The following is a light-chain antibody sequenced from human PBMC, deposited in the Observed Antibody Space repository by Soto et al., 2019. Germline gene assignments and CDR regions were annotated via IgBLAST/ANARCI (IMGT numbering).Light chain of an antibody. CDR3: QQYGSSPRT. J-gene: IGKJ1*01. CDR1: QSLSSS. Sequence: EIVLTQSPGTLSLSPGERATLSCRASQSLSSSLGWYQQRPGQAPRLLIYDASSRATGIPDRFSGSGSGTDFILTISRLEPEDFAVYYCQQYGSSPRTFGQGTKVEI. CDR2: DAS. V-gene: IGKV3-20*01.